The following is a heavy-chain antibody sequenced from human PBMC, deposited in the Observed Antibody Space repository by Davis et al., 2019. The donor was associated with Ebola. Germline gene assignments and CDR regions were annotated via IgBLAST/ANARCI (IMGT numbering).Heavy chain of an antibody. Sequence: PGGSLRLSCAASGFTFSTYWMSWVRQAPGKGLEWVANLNQDGSDKYSVDSVKGRFTISRDNSKNTIYLQMNNLRAEDTALYYCAKDKVSVAGTYNWFDPWGQGIMVTVSS. J-gene: IGHJ5*02. CDR2: LNQDGSDK. V-gene: IGHV3-7*01. CDR1: GFTFSTYW. CDR3: AKDKVSVAGTYNWFDP. D-gene: IGHD6-19*01.